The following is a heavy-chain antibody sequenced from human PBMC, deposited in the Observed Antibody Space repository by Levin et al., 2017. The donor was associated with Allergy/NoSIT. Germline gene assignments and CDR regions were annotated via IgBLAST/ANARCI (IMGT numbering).Heavy chain of an antibody. Sequence: ASVKVSCRASGYSFTSYGMSWVRQAPGQGLEWMGWISPYNGNTNYAQKVQGRVTMTADTSTSTAYMELTSLTSDDTAVYYCARVFTGLRFQFDYWGQGTLVTVSS. CDR3: ARVFTGLRFQFDY. D-gene: IGHD4-17*01. J-gene: IGHJ4*02. CDR2: ISPYNGNT. V-gene: IGHV1-18*01. CDR1: GYSFTSYG.